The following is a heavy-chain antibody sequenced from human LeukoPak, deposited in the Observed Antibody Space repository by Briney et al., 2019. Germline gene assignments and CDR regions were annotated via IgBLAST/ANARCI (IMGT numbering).Heavy chain of an antibody. Sequence: GASVKVSCKASGYRFTGYYVHWVRQAPGQGLEWMGWINPNNGATDYAQKFQGRVTMTRDTSINTAYMELSRLRSDDTAVYFCVGGAQYGLREIPYFYYLDVWGEGTTVTVSS. D-gene: IGHD3-10*01. CDR1: GYRFTGYY. V-gene: IGHV1-2*02. CDR3: VGGAQYGLREIPYFYYLDV. J-gene: IGHJ6*03. CDR2: INPNNGAT.